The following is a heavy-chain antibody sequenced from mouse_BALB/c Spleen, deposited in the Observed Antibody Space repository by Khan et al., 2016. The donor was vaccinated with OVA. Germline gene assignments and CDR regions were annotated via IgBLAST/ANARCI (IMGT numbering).Heavy chain of an antibody. D-gene: IGHD2-14*01. Sequence: EVKLLESGPSLVKPSQTLSLTCSVTGDSITSGYWNWIRKFPGNKLEYMGYINYSGSTYYNPSLKSRISITRDTSKNQYYLQLNSVTSEDTATYXCARWNYRYDGYFDYWGQGTTLTVAS. V-gene: IGHV3-8*02. J-gene: IGHJ2*01. CDR1: GDSITSGY. CDR3: ARWNYRYDGYFDY. CDR2: INYSGST.